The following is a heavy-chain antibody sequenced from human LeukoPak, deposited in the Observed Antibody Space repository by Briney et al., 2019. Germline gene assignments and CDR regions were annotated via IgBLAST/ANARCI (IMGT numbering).Heavy chain of an antibody. CDR3: ARDADGGDYGDYVGWFDP. J-gene: IGHJ5*02. V-gene: IGHV1-46*01. CDR1: GYTFTSYY. Sequence: ASVTVSFTASGYTFTSYYMHWVRQAPGQGLEWMGIINPSGGSTSYAQKFQGRVTMTRDMSTSTVYMELSSLRSEDTAVYYCARDADGGDYGDYVGWFDPWGQGTLVTVSS. CDR2: INPSGGST. D-gene: IGHD4-17*01.